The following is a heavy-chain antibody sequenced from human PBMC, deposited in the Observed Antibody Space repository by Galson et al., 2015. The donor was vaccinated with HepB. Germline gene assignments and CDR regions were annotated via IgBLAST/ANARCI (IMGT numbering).Heavy chain of an antibody. Sequence: ETLSLTCTVSGYSISSGYYWGWIRQPPGKGLEWIGSIYHSGSTYYNPSLKSRVTISVDTSKNQFSLKLSSVTAADTAVYYCACTMTTENHLDYWGQGTLVTVSS. CDR1: GYSISSGYY. V-gene: IGHV4-38-2*02. J-gene: IGHJ4*02. CDR2: IYHSGST. CDR3: ACTMTTENHLDY. D-gene: IGHD4-17*01.